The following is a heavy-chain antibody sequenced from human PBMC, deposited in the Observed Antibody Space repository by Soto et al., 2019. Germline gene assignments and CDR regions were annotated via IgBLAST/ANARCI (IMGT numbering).Heavy chain of an antibody. CDR2: INIDGSST. V-gene: IGHV3-74*01. J-gene: IGHJ4*02. D-gene: IGHD5-12*01. CDR1: GFTLSSYW. CDR3: ARSRDGYKVVGDW. Sequence: EVQLVESGGGLVQPGGSLRLSCAASGFTLSSYWMHWVRQAPGKGLVWISRINIDGSSTSYADSVKGRFTISRDNAKNTLYLQVNSLRAEDTAVYYCARSRDGYKVVGDWWGQGTLVTVSS.